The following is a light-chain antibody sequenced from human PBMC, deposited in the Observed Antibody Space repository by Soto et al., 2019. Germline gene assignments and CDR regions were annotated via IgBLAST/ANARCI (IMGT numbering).Light chain of an antibody. CDR1: QSISKW. Sequence: DILMTQSPSILSASVGDTVTITCRASQSISKWVAWYQQRAGKAPTALIFDASNSEKGVPSRFSGSGSGTEFTLTISSLQPDDFATYYCQHYNSYSEAFGQGTKVDIK. V-gene: IGKV1-5*01. CDR2: DAS. CDR3: QHYNSYSEA. J-gene: IGKJ1*01.